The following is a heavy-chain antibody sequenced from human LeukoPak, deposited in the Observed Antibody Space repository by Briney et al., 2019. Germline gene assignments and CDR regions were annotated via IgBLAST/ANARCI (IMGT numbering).Heavy chain of an antibody. CDR3: ASRGSHGLFDY. Sequence: PETLSLTCTVSGGSISSYYWSWIRQPPGKGLEWIGYIYYSGSTNYNPSLKSRVTISVDTSKNQFSLKLSSVTAADTAVYYCASRGSHGLFDYWGQGTLVTVSS. CDR2: IYYSGST. D-gene: IGHD5-12*01. CDR1: GGSISSYY. V-gene: IGHV4-59*08. J-gene: IGHJ4*02.